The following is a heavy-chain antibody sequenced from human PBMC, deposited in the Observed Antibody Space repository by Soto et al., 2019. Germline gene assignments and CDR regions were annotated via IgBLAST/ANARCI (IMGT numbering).Heavy chain of an antibody. CDR2: ITTSGK. Sequence: PGGSLRLSCAASGFTFSDHYMSWVRQAPGKGLEWVSYITTSGKYYADSVKGRFTITRDNAKNSLSLQMHSLRAEDTAVYYCARPMRSNWPLDYWGQGTLVTVSS. CDR1: GFTFSDHY. CDR3: ARPMRSNWPLDY. V-gene: IGHV3-11*01. J-gene: IGHJ4*02. D-gene: IGHD6-13*01.